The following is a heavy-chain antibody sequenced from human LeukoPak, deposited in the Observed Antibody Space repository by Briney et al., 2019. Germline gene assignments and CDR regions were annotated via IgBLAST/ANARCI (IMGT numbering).Heavy chain of an antibody. V-gene: IGHV5-51*01. Sequence: GESLKISCQASGYKFLSHWIGWVRQMPGKGLEWMGIIYPDDSDTRYSPSFQGQVTISADKSINTAYLQWSSLKASDTAIYYCARHTFDSTSYYTECDTWGQGTLVTVSS. CDR3: ARHTFDSTSYYTECDT. CDR2: IYPDDSDT. D-gene: IGHD4-11*01. J-gene: IGHJ5*02. CDR1: GYKFLSHW.